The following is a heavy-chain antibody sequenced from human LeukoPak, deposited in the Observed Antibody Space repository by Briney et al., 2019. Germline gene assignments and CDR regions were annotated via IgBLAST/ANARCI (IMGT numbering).Heavy chain of an antibody. J-gene: IGHJ4*02. Sequence: GGSLRLSCEASGFRFSDYSMNWVRQAPGKGLEWVGRIKSKTDGGTTDYAAPVKGRFTISRDDSKNTLYLQMNSLKTEDTAVYYCTTVAYYYDSSGYYWVDYWGQGTLVTVSS. D-gene: IGHD3-22*01. CDR3: TTVAYYYDSSGYYWVDY. CDR2: IKSKTDGGTT. CDR1: GFRFSDYS. V-gene: IGHV3-15*01.